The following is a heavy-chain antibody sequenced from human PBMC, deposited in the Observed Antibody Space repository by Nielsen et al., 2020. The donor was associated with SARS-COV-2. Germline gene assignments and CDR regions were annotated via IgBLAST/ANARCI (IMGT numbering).Heavy chain of an antibody. V-gene: IGHV3-30*18. CDR2: ISYDGSNK. J-gene: IGHJ6*02. CDR3: AKVLHRYYDILTGYPYYYGMDV. D-gene: IGHD3-9*01. Sequence: VRQAPWKGLAWVAVISYDGSNKYYADSVKGRFTISRDNSKNTLYLQMNSLRAEDTAVYYCAKVLHRYYDILTGYPYYYGMDVWGQGTTVTVSS.